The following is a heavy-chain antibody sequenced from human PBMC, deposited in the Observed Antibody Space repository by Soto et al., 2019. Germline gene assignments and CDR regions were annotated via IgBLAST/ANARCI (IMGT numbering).Heavy chain of an antibody. CDR3: ARLRGLAGAGPNTYHSLDV. CDR1: GDSVSSSY. D-gene: IGHD6-13*01. CDR2: IHVIGGT. J-gene: IGHJ6*02. V-gene: IGHV4-59*02. Sequence: QVQLQESGPGLVKPSETLSLTCTVSGDSVSSSYWSWIRQPPGRGLEWIGYIHVIGGTDHSPYLRSRFTISLNTSKSQFSLKLSSVTAADTAVYYCARLRGLAGAGPNTYHSLDVWGQGTTVTVSS.